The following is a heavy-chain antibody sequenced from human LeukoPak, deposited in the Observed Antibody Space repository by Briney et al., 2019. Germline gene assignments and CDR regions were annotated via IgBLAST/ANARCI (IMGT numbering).Heavy chain of an antibody. V-gene: IGHV4-34*01. CDR3: ARAGGRGFGYGRLDS. J-gene: IGHJ4*02. CDR2: INHSGST. D-gene: IGHD5-18*01. Sequence: PSETLSLTCAVYGGSFSGYYWSWIRQPPGKGLEWIGEINHSGSTNYNPSLKSRVTISVDTSKNQFSLKLNSVTAADTAVYYCARAGGRGFGYGRLDSWGQGTLVTVSS. CDR1: GGSFSGYY.